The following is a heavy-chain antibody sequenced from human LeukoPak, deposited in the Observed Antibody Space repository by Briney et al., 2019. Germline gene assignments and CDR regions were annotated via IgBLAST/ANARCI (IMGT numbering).Heavy chain of an antibody. Sequence: GGSLRLSCAVSGFTFSSYGMHWVRQAPGKGLEWVTFISYDGSKTYFTDSVKGRLTISRDYSKNTLFLLMNSLRTEDTAVYYCARQHTNSWFFGFDFWGQGTLVTVSS. CDR2: ISYDGSKT. J-gene: IGHJ4*02. V-gene: IGHV3-30*03. D-gene: IGHD6-13*01. CDR1: GFTFSSYG. CDR3: ARQHTNSWFFGFDF.